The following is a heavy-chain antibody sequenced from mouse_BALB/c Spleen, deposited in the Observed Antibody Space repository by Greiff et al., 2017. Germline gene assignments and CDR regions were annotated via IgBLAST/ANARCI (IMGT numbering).Heavy chain of an antibody. Sequence: VQLQQPGAELVKPGASVKLSCKASGYTFTSYWMHWVKQRPGQGLEWIGEINPSNGRTNYNEKFKSKATLTVDKSSSTAYMQLSSLTSEDSAVYYCADYDYDYYAMDYWGQGTSVTVSS. CDR1: GYTFTSYW. V-gene: IGHV1S81*02. CDR3: ADYDYDYYAMDY. J-gene: IGHJ4*01. D-gene: IGHD2-4*01. CDR2: INPSNGRT.